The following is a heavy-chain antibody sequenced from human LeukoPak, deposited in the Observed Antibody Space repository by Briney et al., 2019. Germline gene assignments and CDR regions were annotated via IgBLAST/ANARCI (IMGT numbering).Heavy chain of an antibody. D-gene: IGHD3-10*01. Sequence: GESLNISCKASGYSFITHWIAWVRQPPGKGLEWMGIIYPGDSDTKYSPSFRGQVTISADKSISTAYLQWSSLKASDTAMYYCGKGAGGSGSNYPYFWGQGTLVTVSS. CDR1: GYSFITHW. J-gene: IGHJ4*02. V-gene: IGHV5-51*01. CDR3: GKGAGGSGSNYPYF. CDR2: IYPGDSDT.